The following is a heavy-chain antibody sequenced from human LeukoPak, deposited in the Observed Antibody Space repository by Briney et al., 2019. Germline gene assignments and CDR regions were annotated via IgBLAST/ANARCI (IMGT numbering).Heavy chain of an antibody. CDR1: GGSISSSSYY. CDR3: ASGLRYFDLYY. Sequence: SETLSLTCTVSGGSISSSSYYWGWIRQPPGKGLEWIGSIYHSGSTYYNPSLKSRVTISVDTSKNQFSLKLSSVTAADTAVYYCASGLRYFDLYYWGQGTLVTVSS. J-gene: IGHJ4*02. D-gene: IGHD3-9*01. CDR2: IYHSGST. V-gene: IGHV4-39*01.